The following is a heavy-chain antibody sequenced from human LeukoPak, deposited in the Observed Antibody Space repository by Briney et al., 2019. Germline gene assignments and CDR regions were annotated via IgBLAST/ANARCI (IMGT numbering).Heavy chain of an antibody. J-gene: IGHJ4*02. Sequence: ASVKVSCKASGGTFSSYAISWVRQAPGQGLEWMGGIIPIFGTANYAQKFQGRVTITADESTSTAYMELSSLRSEDTAVYYCARALSPGLGTYYFDYWGQGTLVTVSS. D-gene: IGHD2/OR15-2a*01. CDR3: ARALSPGLGTYYFDY. V-gene: IGHV1-69*13. CDR2: IIPIFGTA. CDR1: GGTFSSYA.